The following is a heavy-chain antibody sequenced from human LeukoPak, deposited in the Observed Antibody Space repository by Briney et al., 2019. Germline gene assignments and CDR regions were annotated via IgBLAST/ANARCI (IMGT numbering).Heavy chain of an antibody. Sequence: ASVKVSCKASGYTFTGYYMHWVRQAPGQGLEWMGWINPNSGGTNYAQKFQGRVTMTRDTSISTAYMELSRLRSDDTAAYYCASVVPAAKNWFDPWGQGTLVTVSS. CDR1: GYTFTGYY. V-gene: IGHV1-2*02. CDR3: ASVVPAAKNWFDP. CDR2: INPNSGGT. J-gene: IGHJ5*02. D-gene: IGHD2-2*01.